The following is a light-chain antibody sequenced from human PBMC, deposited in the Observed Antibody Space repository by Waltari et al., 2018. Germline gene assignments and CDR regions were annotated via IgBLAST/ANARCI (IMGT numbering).Light chain of an antibody. J-gene: IGLJ2*01. CDR1: SANIAGNT. CDR2: KNT. V-gene: IGLV1-44*01. Sequence: PSVSGTPGQRVIISCSGSSANIAGNTVDWYQQVPGAAPRLLIFKNTQRQSGVPDRFFASKSGTSASLSISGLQAEDEADYYCGTWDDGVHTRLFGGGTRLTVL. CDR3: GTWDDGVHTRL.